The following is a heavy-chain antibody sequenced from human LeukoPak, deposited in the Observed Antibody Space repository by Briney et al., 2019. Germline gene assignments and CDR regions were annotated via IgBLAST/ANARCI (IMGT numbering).Heavy chain of an antibody. CDR3: AKEYTGTFSPFPSYFDN. Sequence: GGSLRLSCAASEFSVGSNYMTWVRQAPGKGLEWVSLIYSGGSTYYADSVKGRFTISRDNSKNTLYLQMNSLRAEDTAIYYCAKEYTGTFSPFPSYFDNWGQGTLVTVSS. CDR1: EFSVGSNY. V-gene: IGHV3-53*01. CDR2: IYSGGST. D-gene: IGHD1-26*01. J-gene: IGHJ4*02.